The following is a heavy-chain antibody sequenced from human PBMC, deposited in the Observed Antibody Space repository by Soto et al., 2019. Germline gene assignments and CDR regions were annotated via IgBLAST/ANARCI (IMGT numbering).Heavy chain of an antibody. CDR1: GFTFSSYG. D-gene: IGHD5-12*01. CDR2: ISYDGSNK. V-gene: IGHV3-30*18. J-gene: IGHJ4*02. Sequence: QVQLVESGGGVVQPGRSLRPSCAASGFTFSSYGMHWVRQAPGKGLEWVAVISYDGSNKYYADSVKGRFTISRDNSKNTLYLQMNSLRAEDTAVYYCAKSDGYNYFDYWGQGTLVTVSS. CDR3: AKSDGYNYFDY.